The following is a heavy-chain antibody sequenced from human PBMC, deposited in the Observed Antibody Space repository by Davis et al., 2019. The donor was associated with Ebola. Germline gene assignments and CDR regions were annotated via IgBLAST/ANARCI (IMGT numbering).Heavy chain of an antibody. CDR1: GFTFSDYY. D-gene: IGHD3-10*01. Sequence: ESLKISCAASGFTFSDYYMSWIRQAPGKGLEWIGDINHSGSTNYNPSLKSRVTISVDTSKNQFSLKLSSVTAADTAVYYCARHLITMVRGVIRYYYGMDVWGQGTTVTVSS. CDR3: ARHLITMVRGVIRYYYGMDV. V-gene: IGHV4-34*01. J-gene: IGHJ6*02. CDR2: INHSGST.